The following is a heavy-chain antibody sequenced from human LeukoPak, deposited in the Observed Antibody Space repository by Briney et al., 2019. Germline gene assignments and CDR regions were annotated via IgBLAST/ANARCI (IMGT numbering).Heavy chain of an antibody. CDR3: AIVGSFEY. CDR2: INHSGST. J-gene: IGHJ4*02. D-gene: IGHD3-16*01. V-gene: IGHV4-34*01. CDR1: GGSFSGYY. Sequence: SETLSLTCAVYGGSFSGYYWSWIRQPPGKRLEWIGEINHSGSTNYNPSLKSRVTISVDTSKNQFSLKLSSVTAAYTAVYYCAIVGSFEYWGQGTLVTVSS.